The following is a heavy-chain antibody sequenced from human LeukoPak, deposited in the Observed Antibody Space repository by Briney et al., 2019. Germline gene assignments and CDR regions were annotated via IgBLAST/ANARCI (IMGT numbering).Heavy chain of an antibody. V-gene: IGHV4-39*07. D-gene: IGHD6-13*01. CDR3: ARGRRMGAAADTRFDY. CDR1: GGSISSSSYY. CDR2: IYYSGST. Sequence: SETLSLTCTVSGGSISSSSYYWGWIRQPPGKGLEWIGSIYYSGSTYYNPSLKSRVTISVDTSKNQFSLKLSSVTAADTAVYYCARGRRMGAAADTRFDYWGQGTLVTVSS. J-gene: IGHJ4*02.